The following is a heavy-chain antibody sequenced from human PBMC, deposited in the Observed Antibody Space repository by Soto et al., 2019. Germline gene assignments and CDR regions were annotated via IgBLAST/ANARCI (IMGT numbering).Heavy chain of an antibody. CDR2: ISGSGGGT. J-gene: IGHJ4*02. D-gene: IGHD3-22*01. CDR3: AKAPWLGVTYYYDSSGYLFDY. Sequence: GGSLRLSCAASVFTFSSYAMSLVRQAPGEGLEWVSAISGSGGGTYYADSVKGRFTISRDNSKNTLYLQMNSLRAEDTAVYYCAKAPWLGVTYYYDSSGYLFDYWGQGTLVTVS. CDR1: VFTFSSYA. V-gene: IGHV3-23*01.